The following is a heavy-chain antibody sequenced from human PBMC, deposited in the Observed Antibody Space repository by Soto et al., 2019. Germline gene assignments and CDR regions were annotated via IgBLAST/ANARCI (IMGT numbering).Heavy chain of an antibody. CDR1: GFTFSDYY. CDR2: ISSSGSTI. J-gene: IGHJ6*03. CDR3: ARGGVVLMKYYYYYYMDV. D-gene: IGHD2-8*01. V-gene: IGHV3-11*01. Sequence: PGGSLRLSCAASGFTFSDYYMSWIRQAPGKGLEWVSYISSSGSTIYYADSVKGRFTISRDNAKNSLYLQMNSLRAEDTAVYYCARGGVVLMKYYYYYYMDVWDKGTTVTVSS.